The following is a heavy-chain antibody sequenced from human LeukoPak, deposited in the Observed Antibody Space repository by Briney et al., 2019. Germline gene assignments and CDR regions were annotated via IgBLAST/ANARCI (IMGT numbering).Heavy chain of an antibody. J-gene: IGHJ6*02. CDR3: ARDMMAIIGYYYLMDV. CDR1: GGSITSYY. V-gene: IGHV4-4*07. CDR2: IFPSGST. D-gene: IGHD3-16*01. Sequence: SETLSLTCTVSGGSITSYYWSWIRQPAGKGLEWIGRIFPSGSTNYNPSLKSRVTMSVDTSKNQISLKLSSVTAADTAVYYCARDMMAIIGYYYLMDVWGQGTTVTVSS.